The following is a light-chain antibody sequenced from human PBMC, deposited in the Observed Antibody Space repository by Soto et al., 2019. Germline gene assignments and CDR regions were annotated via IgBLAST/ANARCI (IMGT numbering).Light chain of an antibody. Sequence: DIQMTQSPPSLSASVGDRVTITCRASQNIRGWLAWYQQKPGKAPKLLIYDASGLESGVPSRFSGSGSGTEFTLTISTLQPDDFSTYYCQQYNSDWSFGQGTKVEV. CDR1: QNIRGW. CDR2: DAS. V-gene: IGKV1-5*01. CDR3: QQYNSDWS. J-gene: IGKJ1*01.